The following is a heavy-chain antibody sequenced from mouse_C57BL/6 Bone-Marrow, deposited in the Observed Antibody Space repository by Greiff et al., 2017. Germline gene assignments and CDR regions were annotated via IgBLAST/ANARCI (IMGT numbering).Heavy chain of an antibody. V-gene: IGHV1-55*01. Sequence: QVQLQQPGAEPVKPGASVKMSCKASGYTFTSYWITWVKQRPGQGLEWIGDIYPGSGSTNYNEKFKSKATLTVDTSSSTAYMQLSSLTSEDSAVYYGARDVYDVYYDYYAMDYWGQGTSVTVSS. CDR2: IYPGSGST. CDR1: GYTFTSYW. CDR3: ARDVYDVYYDYYAMDY. D-gene: IGHD2-3*01. J-gene: IGHJ4*01.